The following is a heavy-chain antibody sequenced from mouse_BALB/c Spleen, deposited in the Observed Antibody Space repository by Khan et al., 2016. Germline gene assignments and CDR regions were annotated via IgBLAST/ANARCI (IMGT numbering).Heavy chain of an antibody. Sequence: EVKLLESGGGLVQPGGSLKLSCAASGFDFSRYWMSWVRQAPGKGLDWIGEINPDCSTINYTPSLKDKFIISRDKAKNTLYLQMSKFRSAGSALYYFARRYAYGGGFAYCGQGTPVNVSA. CDR2: INPDCSTI. D-gene: IGHD2-2*01. CDR1: GFDFSRYW. CDR3: ARRYAYGGGFAY. J-gene: IGHJ3*01. V-gene: IGHV4-1*02.